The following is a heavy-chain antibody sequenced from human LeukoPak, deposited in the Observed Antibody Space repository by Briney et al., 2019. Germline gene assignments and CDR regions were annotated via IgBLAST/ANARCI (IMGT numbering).Heavy chain of an antibody. CDR1: GYTFTGYY. CDR3: ARWMATVTTPDY. Sequence: GASVKVSCKTSGYTFTGYYMHWVRQAPGQGLEWMGWINPNSGATNYVQEFQGRVTMTRDTSISTAYMELSRLRSDGTAVYYCARWMATVTTPDYWGQGTLVTVSS. CDR2: INPNSGAT. V-gene: IGHV1-2*02. D-gene: IGHD4-11*01. J-gene: IGHJ4*02.